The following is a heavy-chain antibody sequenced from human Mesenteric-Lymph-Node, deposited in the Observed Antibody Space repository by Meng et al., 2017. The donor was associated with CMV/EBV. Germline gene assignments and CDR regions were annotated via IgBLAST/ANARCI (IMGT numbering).Heavy chain of an antibody. D-gene: IGHD3-10*01. CDR1: GFTVISTY. J-gene: IGHJ4*02. V-gene: IGHV3-53*01. CDR2: MYGNDNT. CDR3: ARGVLGLIPQDY. Sequence: GGSLRLSCVASGFTVISTYMSWVRQAPGKGLEWVAFMYGNDNTYHADSVKGRFTISRDNSKNTLYLQMNSLRVEDTAVYFCARGVLGLIPQDYWGQGTLVTVSS.